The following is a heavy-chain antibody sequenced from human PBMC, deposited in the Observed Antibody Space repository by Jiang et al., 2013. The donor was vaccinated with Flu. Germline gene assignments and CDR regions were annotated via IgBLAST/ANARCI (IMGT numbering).Heavy chain of an antibody. CDR2: INPSGGST. D-gene: IGHD4-23*01. V-gene: IGHV1-46*03. Sequence: GAEVKKPGASVKVSCKASGYTFTSYYMHWVRQAPGQGLEWMGIINPSGGSTSYAQKFQGRVTMTRDTSTSTVYMELSSLRSEDTAVYYCARSYGGNQEGAFDSLGPRDNGHRLF. J-gene: IGHJ3*01. CDR1: GYTFTSYY. CDR3: ARSYGGNQEGAFDS.